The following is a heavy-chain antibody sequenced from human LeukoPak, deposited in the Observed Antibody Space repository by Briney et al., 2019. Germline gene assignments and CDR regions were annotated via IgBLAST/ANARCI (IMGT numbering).Heavy chain of an antibody. D-gene: IGHD1-26*01. CDR3: ARAFSDSGSYYYYYYYMDV. CDR2: IKADGGEK. V-gene: IGHV3-7*01. Sequence: PGGSLRLSCAASGFTFSTYWMNWFRQTPGKGLEWVAKIKADGGEKDHVASVKGRFTISRDNAKNSLYLQMNSLRVEDTAVYYCARAFSDSGSYYYYYYYMDVWGKGTTVTISS. CDR1: GFTFSTYW. J-gene: IGHJ6*03.